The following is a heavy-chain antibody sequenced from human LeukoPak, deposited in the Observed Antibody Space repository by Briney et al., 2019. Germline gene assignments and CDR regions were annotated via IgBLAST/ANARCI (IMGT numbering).Heavy chain of an antibody. CDR2: IYWDDDE. J-gene: IGHJ4*02. CDR3: AHGVRRAHCTGGSCYNFDY. Sequence: SGPTLVKPTQTLALTCTFSGFSLSAAGMGVGWIRQPPGKALEWLAIIYWDDDERHSPSLRSRLTLIKDTSRNQVVLAMTNMDPVDTATYYCAHGVRRAHCTGGSCYNFDYWGQGILVTVSS. CDR1: GFSLSAAGMG. D-gene: IGHD2-15*01. V-gene: IGHV2-5*02.